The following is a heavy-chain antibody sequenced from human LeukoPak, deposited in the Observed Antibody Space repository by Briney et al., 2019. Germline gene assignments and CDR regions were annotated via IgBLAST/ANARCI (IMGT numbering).Heavy chain of an antibody. CDR1: GYTFTSYG. CDR2: ISAYNGNT. V-gene: IGHV1-18*01. D-gene: IGHD2-2*01. Sequence: GASVKVSCKASGYTFTSYGISWVRQAPGQGLEWMGWISAYNGNTNYAQKLQGRVTMTTDTSTTTAYMELRTLRSDDTAVYYCARDAYCSGTSCQNFDYWGQETLVTVSS. J-gene: IGHJ4*02. CDR3: ARDAYCSGTSCQNFDY.